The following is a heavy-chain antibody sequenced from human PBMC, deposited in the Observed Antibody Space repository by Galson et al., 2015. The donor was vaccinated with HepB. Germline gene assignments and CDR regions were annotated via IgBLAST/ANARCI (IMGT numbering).Heavy chain of an antibody. CDR3: ARDPSRGYPVGFYFYEMDV. CDR1: GFTFSTYN. J-gene: IGHJ6*02. D-gene: IGHD5-18*01. V-gene: IGHV3-21*01. Sequence: SLRLSCAASGFTFSTYNMNWVRQAPGKGLEWVSSISSNSNYIYYAESVRGRFTISRDNAKNSLYLQMNNLRAEDTAVYYCARDPSRGYPVGFYFYEMDVWGHGTTVIVSS. CDR2: ISSNSNYI.